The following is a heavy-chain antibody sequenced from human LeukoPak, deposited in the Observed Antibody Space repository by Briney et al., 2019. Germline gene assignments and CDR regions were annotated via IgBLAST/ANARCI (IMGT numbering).Heavy chain of an antibody. CDR1: GGSFSGYY. V-gene: IGHV4-34*01. CDR3: ARGGSGSYYLRHDGWFDP. D-gene: IGHD3-10*01. Sequence: SETLSLTCAVYGGSFSGYYWGWIRQPPGKGLEWIGSIYYSGSTYYNPSLKSRVTISVDTSKNQFSLKLSSVTAADTAVYYCARGGSGSYYLRHDGWFDPWGQGTLVTVSS. CDR2: IYYSGST. J-gene: IGHJ5*02.